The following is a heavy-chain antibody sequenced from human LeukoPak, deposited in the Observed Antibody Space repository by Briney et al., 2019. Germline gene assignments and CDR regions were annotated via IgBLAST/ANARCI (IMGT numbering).Heavy chain of an antibody. CDR2: IRYDGSNK. D-gene: IGHD3-10*01. CDR3: AKTALWFGESPFDY. V-gene: IGHV3-30*02. Sequence: PGGSLRLSCAASGFTFSSYGMHWVRQAPGKGLEWVAFIRYDGSNKYYADSVKGRFTISRDNSKNTLYLQMNSLRAEDTAVYYCAKTALWFGESPFDYWGQGTLVTVSS. CDR1: GFTFSSYG. J-gene: IGHJ4*02.